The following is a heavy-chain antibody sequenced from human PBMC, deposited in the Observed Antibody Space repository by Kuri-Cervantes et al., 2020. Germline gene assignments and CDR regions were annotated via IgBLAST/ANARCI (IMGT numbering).Heavy chain of an antibody. J-gene: IGHJ4*02. CDR2: IWYDGSNK. Sequence: GGSLRLSCAASGFTFSSYGMHWVRQAPGKGLEWVAVIWYDGSNKYYADSVKGRFTISRDNSKNTLYLQMNSLRAEDTAVYYCARGYGSGSSQPLDYWGQGTLVTVSS. CDR3: ARGYGSGSSQPLDY. CDR1: GFTFSSYG. V-gene: IGHV3-33*01. D-gene: IGHD3-10*01.